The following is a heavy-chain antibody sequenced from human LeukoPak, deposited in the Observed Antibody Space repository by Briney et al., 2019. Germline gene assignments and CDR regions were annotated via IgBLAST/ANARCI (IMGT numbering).Heavy chain of an antibody. V-gene: IGHV4-39*01. CDR1: GGSITSSSYY. CDR2: IYYSGST. D-gene: IGHD3-10*01. J-gene: IGHJ4*02. Sequence: SETLSLTCTVSGGSITSSSYYWGWIRQPPGKGLEWIGSIYYSGSTYYNPSLKSRVTISVDTSKNQFSLKLSFVTAADTAVYYCARQVDYYGSGSPFDYWGQGTLVTVSS. CDR3: ARQVDYYGSGSPFDY.